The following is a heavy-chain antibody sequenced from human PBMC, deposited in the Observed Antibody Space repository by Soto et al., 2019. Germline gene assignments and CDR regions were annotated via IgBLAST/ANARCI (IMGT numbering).Heavy chain of an antibody. CDR3: VSQRTSVLTQAYFDY. J-gene: IGHJ4*02. Sequence: PSETLSLTCTVSDDSFRGADYYWSWIRQPLGKGPEWIGSVYYRGRSYSKSSVKSRVTISVDTSKNQFSLNLNSVTASDTAVYFCVSQRTSVLTQAYFDYWGPGALVTVSS. V-gene: IGHV4-39*01. CDR2: VYYRGRS. D-gene: IGHD2-8*01. CDR1: DDSFRGADYY.